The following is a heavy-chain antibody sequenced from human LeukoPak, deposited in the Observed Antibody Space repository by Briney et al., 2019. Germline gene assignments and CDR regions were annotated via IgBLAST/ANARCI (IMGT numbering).Heavy chain of an antibody. J-gene: IGHJ3*02. CDR2: IYYSGST. V-gene: IGHV4-59*01. D-gene: IGHD5-18*01. CDR1: GGPISSYY. Sequence: SETLSLTCTVSGGPISSYYWSWIRQPPGKGLEWIGYIYYSGSTNYSPSLKSRVTISVDTSKNQFSLKLSSVTAADTAVYYCARSEYSYGADAFDIWGQGTMVTVSS. CDR3: ARSEYSYGADAFDI.